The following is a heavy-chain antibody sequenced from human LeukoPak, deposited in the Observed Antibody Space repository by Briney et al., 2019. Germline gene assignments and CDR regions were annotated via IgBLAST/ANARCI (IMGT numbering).Heavy chain of an antibody. V-gene: IGHV4-30-4*01. J-gene: IGHJ5*02. Sequence: PSQTLSLTCTVSGGSIFSGDYYWNWIRQPPGKGLEWIGYIYYNGITYYNPSLESRVTISVDTSKNQFSLKLSSVTAADTAVYYCARGDYNDGAGYLDHWGQGTLVPVSP. CDR1: GGSIFSGDYY. CDR3: ARGDYNDGAGYLDH. D-gene: IGHD3-22*01. CDR2: IYYNGIT.